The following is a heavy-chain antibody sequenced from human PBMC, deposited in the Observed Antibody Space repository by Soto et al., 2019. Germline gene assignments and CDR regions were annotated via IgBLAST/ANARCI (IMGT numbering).Heavy chain of an antibody. V-gene: IGHV3-7*01. Sequence: GGSLRLSCAASGFTFSSYWMSWVRQAPGKGLEWVANIKQDGSEKYYVDSVKGRFTISRDNAKNSLYLQMNSLRAEDTAVYYCARDPNIVLVPAALSSYYYYYGIDVWGQGTTVTVSS. D-gene: IGHD2-2*01. CDR3: ARDPNIVLVPAALSSYYYYYGIDV. J-gene: IGHJ6*02. CDR1: GFTFSSYW. CDR2: IKQDGSEK.